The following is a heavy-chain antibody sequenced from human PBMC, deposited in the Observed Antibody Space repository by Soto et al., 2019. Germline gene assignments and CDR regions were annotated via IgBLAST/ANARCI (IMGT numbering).Heavy chain of an antibody. CDR2: ISAYNGNT. Sequence: QVQLVQSGAEVKKPGASVKVSCKASGYTFTSYGISWVRQAPGQGLEWMGWISAYNGNTNYAQKLQGRVTMTTDTSTSTAYRELRSLRSDDTAVYYCARDWKDIVLVPAAMQTYDYWGQGTLVTVSS. CDR3: ARDWKDIVLVPAAMQTYDY. CDR1: GYTFTSYG. J-gene: IGHJ4*02. V-gene: IGHV1-18*01. D-gene: IGHD2-2*01.